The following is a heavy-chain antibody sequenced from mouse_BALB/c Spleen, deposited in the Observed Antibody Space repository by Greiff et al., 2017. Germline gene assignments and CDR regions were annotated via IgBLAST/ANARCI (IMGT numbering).Heavy chain of an antibody. V-gene: IGHV1S137*01. CDR3: ARGNYDSSYFDY. J-gene: IGHJ2*01. D-gene: IGHD1-1*01. CDR1: GYTFTDYA. Sequence: VQLQQSGAELVRPGVSVKITCTGSGYTFTDYAMHWVKQSHAKSQEWIGVISTCYGDASYNQKFKGKATMTVDKSSSTAYMELARLTSEDSAIYYCARGNYDSSYFDYWGQGTTLTVSS. CDR2: ISTCYGDA.